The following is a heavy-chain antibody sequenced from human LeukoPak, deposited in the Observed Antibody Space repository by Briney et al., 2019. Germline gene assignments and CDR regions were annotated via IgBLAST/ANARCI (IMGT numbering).Heavy chain of an antibody. CDR2: ISAYNGNT. V-gene: IGHV1-18*01. CDR1: GYTFSSYG. D-gene: IGHD3-10*01. CDR3: ARDGFFGSGIVGAFDI. J-gene: IGHJ3*02. Sequence: GASVKVSCKASGYTFSSYGISWVRQAPGQGLGWMGWISAYNGNTNYAQKFQGRVTMIIDTSTSTAYMELRSLRSDDTAVYYCARDGFFGSGIVGAFDIWGQGTMVTVSS.